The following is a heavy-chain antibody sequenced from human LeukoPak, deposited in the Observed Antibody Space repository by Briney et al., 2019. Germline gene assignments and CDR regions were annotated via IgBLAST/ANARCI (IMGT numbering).Heavy chain of an antibody. D-gene: IGHD6-13*01. CDR1: GYTFTSYG. V-gene: IGHV1-18*01. CDR3: AREAPGIAAAGLFDY. J-gene: IGHJ4*02. CDR2: ISAYKGNT. Sequence: ASVKVSCKASGYTFTSYGISWVRQAPGQGVEWMGWISAYKGNTNYAQKLQGRVTMTTDTSTSTAYMELRSLRSDDTAVYYCAREAPGIAAAGLFDYWGQGTLVTVSS.